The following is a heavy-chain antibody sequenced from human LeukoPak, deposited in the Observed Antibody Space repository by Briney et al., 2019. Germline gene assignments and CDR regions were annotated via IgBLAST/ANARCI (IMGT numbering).Heavy chain of an antibody. CDR2: ISYDGSNK. CDR1: GFTFSSYG. D-gene: IGHD2-15*01. J-gene: IGHJ3*01. V-gene: IGHV3-30*03. Sequence: GGSLRLSCAASGFTFSSYGMHWVRQAPGKGLEWVAVISYDGSNKYYADSVKGRFTISRDNSKNTLYLQMNSLRAEDTAVYYCARQSSATIVSAFAFWGQGTMVTVSS. CDR3: ARQSSATIVSAFAF.